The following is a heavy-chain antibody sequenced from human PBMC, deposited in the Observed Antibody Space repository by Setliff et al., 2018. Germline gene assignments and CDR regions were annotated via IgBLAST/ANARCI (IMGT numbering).Heavy chain of an antibody. V-gene: IGHV4-61*09. J-gene: IGHJ6*03. CDR1: GGSISSGSYY. CDR3: ARDLYSSSSGGFYYYYYYMDV. D-gene: IGHD6-6*01. Sequence: SETLSLTCTVSGGSISSGSYYWSWIRQPAGKGLEWIGHIYSSGSTNYNPSHKSRVTISVDRSKNQFSLKLSSVIAADTAVYYCARDLYSSSSGGFYYYYYYMDVWGKGTTVTVSS. CDR2: IYSSGST.